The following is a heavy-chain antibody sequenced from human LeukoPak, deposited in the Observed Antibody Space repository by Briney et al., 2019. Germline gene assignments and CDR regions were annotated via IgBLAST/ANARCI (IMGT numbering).Heavy chain of an antibody. CDR1: GYTFTVYY. V-gene: IGHV1-2*02. D-gene: IGHD6-19*01. J-gene: IGHJ3*02. Sequence: ASVKVSYKASGYTFTVYYMHWVRQAPGQGGEGMGWINPKSGGTNYTQKFQGRVTMTIDTSISTAYMELSRLRSDDTAVYYCARAGEVAVAGFLAAFDIWGQGTMVTVSS. CDR2: INPKSGGT. CDR3: ARAGEVAVAGFLAAFDI.